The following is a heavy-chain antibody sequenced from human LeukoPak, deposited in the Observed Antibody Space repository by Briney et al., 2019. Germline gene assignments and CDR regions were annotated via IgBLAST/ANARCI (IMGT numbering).Heavy chain of an antibody. D-gene: IGHD2-2*01. CDR2: ISYDGSNK. CDR3: ARGYCSSTSCYAPYYYGMDV. Sequence: GGSLRLSCAASGFTFSSYAMHWVRQAPGKGPEWVAVISYDGSNKYYADSVKGRFTISRDNSKNTLYLQMNSLRAEDTAVYYCARGYCSSTSCYAPYYYGMDVWGQGTTVTVSS. J-gene: IGHJ6*02. V-gene: IGHV3-30-3*01. CDR1: GFTFSSYA.